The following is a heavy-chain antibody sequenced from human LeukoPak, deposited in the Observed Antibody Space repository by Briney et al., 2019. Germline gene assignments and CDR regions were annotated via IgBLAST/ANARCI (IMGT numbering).Heavy chain of an antibody. Sequence: SETLSLTCTVSGGSISSYYWSWIRQPPGKGLEWIGYIYYSGSTNYNPSLKSRVTISVDTSKNQFSLKLSSVTAADTAVYYCARPSPIYCSGGSCYPGYYFDYWGQGTLVTVSS. V-gene: IGHV4-59*12. CDR2: IYYSGST. CDR3: ARPSPIYCSGGSCYPGYYFDY. J-gene: IGHJ4*02. D-gene: IGHD2-15*01. CDR1: GGSISSYY.